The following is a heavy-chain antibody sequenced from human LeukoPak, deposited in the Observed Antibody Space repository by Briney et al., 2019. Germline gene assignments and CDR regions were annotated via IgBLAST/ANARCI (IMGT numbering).Heavy chain of an antibody. Sequence: ASVKVSCKASGYTFTSYGISWVRQAPGQGIEWVGWICVYNGNTNYAQKLQGRVTMTTDTSTSTAYMELRSLRSDDTAVYYCAREGVVRYAFDIWGQGTMVTVSS. CDR1: GYTFTSYG. CDR2: ICVYNGNT. CDR3: AREGVVRYAFDI. D-gene: IGHD2-15*01. J-gene: IGHJ3*02. V-gene: IGHV1-18*01.